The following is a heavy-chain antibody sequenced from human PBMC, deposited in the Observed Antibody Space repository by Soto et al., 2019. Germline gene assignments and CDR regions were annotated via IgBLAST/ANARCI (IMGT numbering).Heavy chain of an antibody. CDR3: ARGKQWLVAGWFDP. J-gene: IGHJ5*02. V-gene: IGHV6-1*01. Sequence: PSQTLSLTCAISGDSVSSNSAAWNGIRQSPSRGLEWLGRTYYRSKWYNDYAVSVKSRITVNPDTSKNQFSLQLNSVTPEDTAVYYCARGKQWLVAGWFDPWGQGTLVTVSS. D-gene: IGHD6-19*01. CDR2: TYYRSKWYN. CDR1: GDSVSSNSAA.